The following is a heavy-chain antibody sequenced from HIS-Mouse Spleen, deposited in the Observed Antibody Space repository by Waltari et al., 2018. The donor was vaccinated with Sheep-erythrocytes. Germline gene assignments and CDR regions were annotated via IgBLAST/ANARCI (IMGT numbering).Heavy chain of an antibody. CDR1: GGTFSSYA. CDR2: FIPILGIA. J-gene: IGHJ4*02. CDR3: AQTGATTPHFDY. Sequence: QVQLVQSGAEVKKPGSSVKVSCKASGGTFSSYAISWVRQAPGQGLEWMGRFIPILGIANYAQKCPGRVTITADKSTGTAYMELSSLRSEDTAVYYCAQTGATTPHFDYWGQGTLVTVSS. D-gene: IGHD1-26*01. V-gene: IGHV1-69*04.